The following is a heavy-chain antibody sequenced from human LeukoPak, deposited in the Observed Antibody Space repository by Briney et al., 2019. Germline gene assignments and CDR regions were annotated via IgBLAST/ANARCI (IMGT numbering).Heavy chain of an antibody. CDR3: ARGGRGSAAVVAPRSFDI. J-gene: IGHJ3*02. V-gene: IGHV3-23*01. CDR2: ISGSGGST. Sequence: GGSLRLSCAASGFTFSSYAMSWVRQAPGKGLEWVSAISGSGGSTYYADSVKGRFIISRDISKNTLYLQMNSLRAEDSALYYCARGGRGSAAVVAPRSFDIWGQGTMVTVSS. D-gene: IGHD3-22*01. CDR1: GFTFSSYA.